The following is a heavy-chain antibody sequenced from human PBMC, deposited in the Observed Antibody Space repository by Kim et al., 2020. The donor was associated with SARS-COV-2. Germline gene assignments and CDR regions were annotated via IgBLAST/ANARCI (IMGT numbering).Heavy chain of an antibody. Sequence: LKRRVTMSVDTSKNQFSLKLSSVTAADTAVYYCARDAFWSGYYACCPFDPWGQGTLVTVSS. CDR3: ARDAFWSGYYACCPFDP. V-gene: IGHV4-4*06. J-gene: IGHJ5*02. D-gene: IGHD3-3*01.